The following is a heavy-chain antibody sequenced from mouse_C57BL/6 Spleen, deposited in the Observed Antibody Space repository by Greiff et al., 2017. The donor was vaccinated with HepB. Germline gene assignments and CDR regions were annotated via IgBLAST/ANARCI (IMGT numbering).Heavy chain of an antibody. Sequence: EVQLQQSGPELVKPGASVKISCKASGYSFTGYYMNWVKQSPEKSLEWIGEINPSTGGTTYNQKFKAKATLTVDKSSSTAYMQLKSLTSEDSAVYYCARSPDPDYYAMDYWGQGTSVTVSS. CDR1: GYSFTGYY. J-gene: IGHJ4*01. V-gene: IGHV1-42*01. CDR3: ARSPDPDYYAMDY. CDR2: INPSTGGT.